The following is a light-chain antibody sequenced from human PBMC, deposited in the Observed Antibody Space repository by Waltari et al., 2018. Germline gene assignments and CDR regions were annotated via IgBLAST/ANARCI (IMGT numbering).Light chain of an antibody. J-gene: IGKJ4*01. CDR1: ASVLYRGNNYNY. CDR3: HQYLFTPPT. V-gene: IGKV4-1*01. Sequence: TQSPDPLTVSLGERATMNFKSSASVLYRGNNYNYLAWYQKRAGQPPKLLFYWASTREPGVPDRFRASGSGTDFTLTISSLQAEDVAVYYCHQYLFTPPTFGGGTKVEI. CDR2: WAS.